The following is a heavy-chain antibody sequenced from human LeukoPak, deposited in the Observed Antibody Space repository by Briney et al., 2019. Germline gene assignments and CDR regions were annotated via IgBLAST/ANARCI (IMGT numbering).Heavy chain of an antibody. Sequence: PSETLSLTCAVYGGSFSGYYWSWIRQPPGKGLEWIGEINHSGSTNYNPSLKSRVTISVDTSKNQFSLKLSSVTAADTAVYYCARVGLAPHPYYYYGMDVWGQGTTVTVSS. V-gene: IGHV4-34*01. CDR3: ARVGLAPHPYYYYGMDV. J-gene: IGHJ6*02. D-gene: IGHD3/OR15-3a*01. CDR2: INHSGST. CDR1: GGSFSGYY.